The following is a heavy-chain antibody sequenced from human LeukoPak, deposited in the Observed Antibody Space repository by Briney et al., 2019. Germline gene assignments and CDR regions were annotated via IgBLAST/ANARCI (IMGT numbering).Heavy chain of an antibody. CDR1: GGSISSYY. V-gene: IGHV4-4*09. CDR3: ASWLGATRRGAFDI. D-gene: IGHD1-26*01. CDR2: IYTSGST. Sequence: SETLSLTCTVSGGSISSYYWSWIRQPPGKGLEWIGYIYTSGSTNYNPSLKSRVTISVDTSKNQFSLKLSSVTAADTAVYYCASWLGATRRGAFDIWGQGTMVTVSS. J-gene: IGHJ3*02.